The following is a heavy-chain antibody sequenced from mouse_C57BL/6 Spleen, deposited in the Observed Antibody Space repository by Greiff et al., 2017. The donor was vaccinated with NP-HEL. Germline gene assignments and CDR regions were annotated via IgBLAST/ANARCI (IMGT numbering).Heavy chain of an antibody. V-gene: IGHV1-76*01. CDR3: ARERRDSSGYVAWFAY. CDR2: IYPGSGNT. CDR1: GYTFTDYY. J-gene: IGHJ3*01. Sequence: VQLQQSGAELVRPGASVKLSCKASGYTFTDYYINWVKQRPGQGLEWIARIYPGSGNTYYNEKFKGKATLTAEKSSSTAYMQLSSLTSEDSAVYCCARERRDSSGYVAWFAYWGLGTLVTVSA. D-gene: IGHD3-2*02.